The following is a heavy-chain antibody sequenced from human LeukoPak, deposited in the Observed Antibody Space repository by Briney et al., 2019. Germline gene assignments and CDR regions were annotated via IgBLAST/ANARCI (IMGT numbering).Heavy chain of an antibody. CDR3: ARDRGLYFGDAFDI. Sequence: PGGSLRLSCAASGFTFSSYEMNWVRQAPGKGLEWVSYISSSSSTIYYADSVKGRFTISRDNAKNSLYLQMNSLRAEDTAVYYCARDRGLYFGDAFDIWGQGTMVTVSS. D-gene: IGHD3-10*01. CDR2: ISSSSSTI. J-gene: IGHJ3*02. V-gene: IGHV3-48*01. CDR1: GFTFSSYE.